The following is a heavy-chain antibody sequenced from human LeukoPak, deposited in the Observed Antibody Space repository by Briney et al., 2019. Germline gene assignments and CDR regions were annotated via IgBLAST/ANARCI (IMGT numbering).Heavy chain of an antibody. CDR1: GFTFSSYG. D-gene: IGHD4-17*01. Sequence: PGGSLRLSCAASGFTFSSYGMHWVRQAPGKGLEWVAVVSYDGSNKYYADSVKGRFTISRDNPKNTLYLQMSSLRAEDTAVYYCAKSPNDYGDYGGIDYWGQGTLVTVSS. J-gene: IGHJ4*02. CDR3: AKSPNDYGDYGGIDY. V-gene: IGHV3-30*18. CDR2: VSYDGSNK.